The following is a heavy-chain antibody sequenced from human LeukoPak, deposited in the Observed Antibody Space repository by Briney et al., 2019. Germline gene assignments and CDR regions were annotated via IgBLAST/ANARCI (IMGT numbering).Heavy chain of an antibody. Sequence: GGSLRLSCAVSGITLSNYGMTWVRQAPGKGLQWVAILFSDRKTFYADTVKGRFTVSRDNSKNTLYLQMNSLRPEDTAVYYCAKDVVIGASYDYGDYIPLPHWGQGTLVTVSS. J-gene: IGHJ1*01. CDR3: AKDVVIGASYDYGDYIPLPH. CDR2: LFSDRKT. V-gene: IGHV3-66*02. CDR1: GITLSNYG. D-gene: IGHD4-17*01.